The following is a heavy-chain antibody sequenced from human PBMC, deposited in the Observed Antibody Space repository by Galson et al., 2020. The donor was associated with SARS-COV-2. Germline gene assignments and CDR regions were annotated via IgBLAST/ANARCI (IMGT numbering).Heavy chain of an antibody. CDR2: ISSFGTNK. V-gene: IGHV3-30*01. Sequence: SGGASGFTFSPYAILWVRQSPANGLELVALISSFGTNKYHADSVKGRFTISSDNSKNTLYLQMNSLRPEDTALFYCARVVSSGWAFDSWGQGTLVTVSS. D-gene: IGHD6-19*01. CDR3: ARVVSSGWAFDS. J-gene: IGHJ4*02. CDR1: GFTFSPYA.